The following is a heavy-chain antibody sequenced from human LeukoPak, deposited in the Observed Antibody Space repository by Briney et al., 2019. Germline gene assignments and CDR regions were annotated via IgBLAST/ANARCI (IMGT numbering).Heavy chain of an antibody. J-gene: IGHJ4*02. Sequence: PGGSLRLSCAASGFTFSSYEMNWVRQAPGKGLEWVSYISSSGSTIYYADSVKGRFTISRDNAKNSLYLQMNSLRAEDTAVYYCARTNWDGSQGYWGQGTLVTVSS. CDR1: GFTFSSYE. V-gene: IGHV3-48*03. D-gene: IGHD5-24*01. CDR2: ISSSGSTI. CDR3: ARTNWDGSQGY.